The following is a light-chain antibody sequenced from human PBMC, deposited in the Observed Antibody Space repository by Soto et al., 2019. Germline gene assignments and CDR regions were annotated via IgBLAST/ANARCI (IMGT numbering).Light chain of an antibody. CDR1: QSISNW. CDR3: QQYSHYSRT. V-gene: IGKV1-5*03. CDR2: KAS. Sequence: DIQMTQSPSTLSASVGDRVTITCRASQSISNWLAWYQQKPGKAPKLLIYKASSLESGVPSRLSGSGSGTEFTLTISSLQPDDFATYYCQQYSHYSRTFGQGTKVQIK. J-gene: IGKJ1*01.